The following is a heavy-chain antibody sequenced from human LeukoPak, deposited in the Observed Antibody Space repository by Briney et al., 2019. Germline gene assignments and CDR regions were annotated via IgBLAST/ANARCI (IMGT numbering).Heavy chain of an antibody. J-gene: IGHJ5*02. CDR1: GYTFTGYY. V-gene: IGHV1-2*02. Sequence: GASVKVSCKASGYTFTGYYMHWVRQAPGQGLEWMGWINPNSGGTNYAQKFQGRVTMTWDTSISTAYMELSRLRSDDTAVYYCARGRGSYYDFWSGYSDWFDPWGQGTLVTVSS. D-gene: IGHD3-3*01. CDR3: ARGRGSYYDFWSGYSDWFDP. CDR2: INPNSGGT.